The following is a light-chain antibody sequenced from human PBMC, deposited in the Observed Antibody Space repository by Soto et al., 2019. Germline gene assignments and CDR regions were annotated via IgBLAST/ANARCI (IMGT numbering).Light chain of an antibody. CDR3: QQSYSTPLA. CDR2: AAS. V-gene: IGKV1-39*01. CDR1: QSISSY. J-gene: IGKJ4*01. Sequence: DIQMTQSPSSLSASVGDRVTITCRASQSISSYLHWYQQKPGKAPKLLIYAASSLQSGVPSRFSGSGSGTDFTLPISSLQPEDFATYYCQQSYSTPLAFGGGTKVEIK.